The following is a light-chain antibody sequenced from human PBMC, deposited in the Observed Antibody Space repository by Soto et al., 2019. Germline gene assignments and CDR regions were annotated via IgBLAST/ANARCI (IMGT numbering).Light chain of an antibody. Sequence: QSALTQPPSASGSPGQSVTISCTGTISDVGGYKYVSWYQQYPGKAPKLMIYEVSKRPSGVPDRFSGSKSGNTASLTVSGLQAEDEADYYCSSYAGSNNVVFGGGTKLTVL. CDR2: EVS. V-gene: IGLV2-8*01. CDR1: ISDVGGYKY. J-gene: IGLJ2*01. CDR3: SSYAGSNNVV.